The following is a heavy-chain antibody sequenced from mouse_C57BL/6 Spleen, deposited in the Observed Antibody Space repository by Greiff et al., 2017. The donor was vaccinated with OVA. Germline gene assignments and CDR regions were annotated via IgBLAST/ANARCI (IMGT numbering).Heavy chain of an antibody. CDR2: IDPENGDT. Sequence: EVQLQQSGAELVRPGASVKLSCTASGFNIKDDYMHWVKQRPEQGLEWIGWIDPENGDTEYASKFQGKATITADTSSNTAYLQLSSLTSEDTAVYYCTTFYPDYAMDYWGQGTSVTVSS. D-gene: IGHD2-1*01. CDR3: TTFYPDYAMDY. CDR1: GFNIKDDY. J-gene: IGHJ4*01. V-gene: IGHV14-4*01.